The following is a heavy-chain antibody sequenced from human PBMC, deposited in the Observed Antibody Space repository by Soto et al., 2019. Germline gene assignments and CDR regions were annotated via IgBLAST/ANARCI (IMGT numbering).Heavy chain of an antibody. CDR1: GYTCTGYY. CDR3: ARGAGTKSKGYYYYGMDV. Sequence: ASVKVSWKASGYTCTGYYMHWVRQAPGQGLEWMGWINPNSGGTNYAQKFQGRVTMTRDTSISTAYMELSRLRSDDTAVYYCARGAGTKSKGYYYYGMDVWGQGTTVTVSS. CDR2: INPNSGGT. V-gene: IGHV1-2*02. J-gene: IGHJ6*02. D-gene: IGHD1-1*01.